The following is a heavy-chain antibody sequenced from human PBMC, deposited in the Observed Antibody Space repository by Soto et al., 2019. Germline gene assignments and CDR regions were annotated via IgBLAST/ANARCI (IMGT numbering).Heavy chain of an antibody. CDR3: ARRGGSRPFDY. D-gene: IGHD3-16*01. CDR1: GGSISSSSYY. CDR2: IYYSGST. V-gene: IGHV4-39*01. J-gene: IGHJ4*02. Sequence: QLQLQESGPGLVKPSETLSLTCTVSGGSISSSSYYWGWIRQPPGKWLEWIGSIYYSGSTYFNPSLKSRVTRPVDTSQHQFSLKRGSVPAADSAGYYCARRGGSRPFDYWGQGTLVTVSS.